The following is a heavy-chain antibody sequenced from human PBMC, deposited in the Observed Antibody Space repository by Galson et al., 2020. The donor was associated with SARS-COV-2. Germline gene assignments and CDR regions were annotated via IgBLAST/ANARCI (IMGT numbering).Heavy chain of an antibody. D-gene: IGHD1-26*01. Sequence: SQTLSLTCTVSGGSISRYYWSWIRQPPGKGLEWIGYMYHSGTTNYNPSLKSRVTISVDTSKNQFSLKLSSVYAADTAVYYCARGGSYVRNWFDPWGQGTLVTVSS. V-gene: IGHV4-59*01. CDR2: MYHSGTT. CDR3: ARGGSYVRNWFDP. CDR1: GGSISRYY. J-gene: IGHJ5*02.